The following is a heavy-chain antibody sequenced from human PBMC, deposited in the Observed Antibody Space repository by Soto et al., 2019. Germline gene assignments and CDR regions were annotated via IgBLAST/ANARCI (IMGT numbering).Heavy chain of an antibody. CDR2: IDPSDSDT. V-gene: IGHV5-51*01. CDR3: ARADTHCSNGVCYMAWFDP. J-gene: IGHJ5*02. D-gene: IGHD2-8*01. Sequence: GESLKISCLASGYSFTSNWIAWVRQMPGKGLEWMGIIDPSDSDTRYSPSFQGQVTMSVDKSISTAYLQWSSLKASDTAIYFCARADTHCSNGVCYMAWFDPWGQGTLVTVSS. CDR1: GYSFTSNW.